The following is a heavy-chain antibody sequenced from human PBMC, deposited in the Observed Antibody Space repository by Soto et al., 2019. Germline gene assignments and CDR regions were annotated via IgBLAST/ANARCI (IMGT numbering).Heavy chain of an antibody. D-gene: IGHD2-2*01. Sequence: GGSLRLSCAASGFTFDDYTMHWVRQAPGKGLEWVSFISWDGGSTYYADSVKGRFTISRDNSKNSLYLQMNSLRTEDTALYYCAKGGCSSTSCYVGYYYGMDVWGQGTTVTVSS. CDR1: GFTFDDYT. J-gene: IGHJ6*02. CDR2: ISWDGGST. CDR3: AKGGCSSTSCYVGYYYGMDV. V-gene: IGHV3-43*01.